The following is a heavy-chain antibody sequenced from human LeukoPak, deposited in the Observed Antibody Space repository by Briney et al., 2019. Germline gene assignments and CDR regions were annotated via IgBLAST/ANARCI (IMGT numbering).Heavy chain of an antibody. CDR2: IIPIFSTA. CDR1: GGTFSSYA. D-gene: IGHD5-24*01. Sequence: SVKVSCKASGGTFSSYAISWVRQAPGQGLEWMGGIIPIFSTANYAQKFQGRVTITTDESTSTAYMELSSLRSEDTAVYYCARDGTGDGYNYGYWGQGTLVTVSS. CDR3: ARDGTGDGYNYGY. J-gene: IGHJ4*02. V-gene: IGHV1-69*05.